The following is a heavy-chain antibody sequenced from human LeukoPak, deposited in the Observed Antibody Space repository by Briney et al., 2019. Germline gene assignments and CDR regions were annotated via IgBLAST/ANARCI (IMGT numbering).Heavy chain of an antibody. D-gene: IGHD6-13*01. J-gene: IGHJ4*02. V-gene: IGHV4-34*01. CDR1: GGSFSGYY. CDR2: INHSGST. CDR3: ARTHSWYSGTYYFDY. Sequence: SETLSLTCAVYGGSFSGYYWSWIRQPPGKGLEWIGEINHSGSTNYNPSLKSRVTISVDTSKNQFSLKLSSVTAADTAVYYCARTHSWYSGTYYFDYWGQGTLVTVSS.